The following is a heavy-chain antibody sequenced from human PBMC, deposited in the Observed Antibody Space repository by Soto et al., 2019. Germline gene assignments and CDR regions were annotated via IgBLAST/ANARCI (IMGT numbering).Heavy chain of an antibody. V-gene: IGHV4-30-4*01. D-gene: IGHD4-17*01. CDR3: ARVDYDPYSFDY. Sequence: QVQLQESGPGLVKPSQTQSLTCTVSGGSISSGNYYWSWIRQPPGKGLEWIGYIYYSGSTYYNPSLKSRVTISVDTSKNQFSLNLISVTAADTAVYYCARVDYDPYSFDYWGQGTLVTVSS. J-gene: IGHJ4*02. CDR1: GGSISSGNYY. CDR2: IYYSGST.